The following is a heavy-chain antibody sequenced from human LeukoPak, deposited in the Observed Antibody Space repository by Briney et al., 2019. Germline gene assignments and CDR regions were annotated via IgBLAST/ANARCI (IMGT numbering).Heavy chain of an antibody. Sequence: SVKVSCKASGGTFSSYAISWVRQAPGHGLEWMGGIIPIFGTANYAQKFQGRVTITTDESTSTAYMELRSLRSDDTAVYYCARVPAAAGTFYFDYWGQGTLVTVSS. CDR1: GGTFSSYA. CDR2: IIPIFGTA. J-gene: IGHJ4*02. V-gene: IGHV1-69*05. D-gene: IGHD6-13*01. CDR3: ARVPAAAGTFYFDY.